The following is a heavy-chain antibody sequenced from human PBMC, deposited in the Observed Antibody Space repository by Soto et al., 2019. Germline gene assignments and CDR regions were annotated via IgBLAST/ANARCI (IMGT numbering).Heavy chain of an antibody. V-gene: IGHV1-46*01. J-gene: IGHJ4*02. CDR2: FLASGGNT. CDR3: ARGGATIFGVIDF. CDR1: GYSFFSYY. Sequence: SVKVSCKASGYSFFSYYVHWVRQAPGQGLEWMGRFLASGGNTDYAQRFRGRVSMTRDTSSTNTVSLELTSLTSDDTAVYYCARGGATIFGVIDFWGQGTRVTGSS. D-gene: IGHD3-3*02.